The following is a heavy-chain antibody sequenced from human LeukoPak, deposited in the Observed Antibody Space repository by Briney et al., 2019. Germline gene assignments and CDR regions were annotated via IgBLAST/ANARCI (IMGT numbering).Heavy chain of an antibody. CDR1: GFTFSSYS. Sequence: GGSLRLSCAASGFTFSSYSMNWVRQAPGKGLEWVSSISSSSSYIYYADSVKGRFTISRDNAKNSLYLQMNSLRAEDTAIYYCAKDLLIGFMASPLYFDYWGQGTLVTVTS. CDR3: AKDLLIGFMASPLYFDY. CDR2: ISSSSSYI. J-gene: IGHJ4*02. V-gene: IGHV3-21*04. D-gene: IGHD3-16*01.